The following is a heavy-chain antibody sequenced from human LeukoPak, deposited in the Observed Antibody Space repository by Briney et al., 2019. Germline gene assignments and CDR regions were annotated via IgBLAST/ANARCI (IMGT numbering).Heavy chain of an antibody. CDR2: IWYDGSNK. CDR1: GFTFSSYG. Sequence: PGGSLRLSCAASGFTFSSYGMHWVRQAPGKGLEWVAVIWYDGSNKYYADSVKGRFTISRDNSKNTLYLQMNSPRAEDTAVYYCARGFYYDSSGYYVYYFDYWGQGTLVTVSS. D-gene: IGHD3-22*01. J-gene: IGHJ4*02. CDR3: ARGFYYDSSGYYVYYFDY. V-gene: IGHV3-33*01.